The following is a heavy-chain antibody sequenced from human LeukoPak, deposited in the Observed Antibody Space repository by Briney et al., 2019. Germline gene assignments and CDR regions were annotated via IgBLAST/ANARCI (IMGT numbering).Heavy chain of an antibody. CDR1: GGSISSYY. D-gene: IGHD1-1*01. Sequence: PSETLSLTCTVSGGSISSYYWSWIRQPPGKGLEWIGYIYYSVSTNYNPSLKSRVTISVDTSKNQFSLKLTSVTAADTAVYYCARHGTSGTNLNWFDPWGQGTLVTVSS. J-gene: IGHJ5*02. CDR3: ARHGTSGTNLNWFDP. V-gene: IGHV4-59*08. CDR2: IYYSVST.